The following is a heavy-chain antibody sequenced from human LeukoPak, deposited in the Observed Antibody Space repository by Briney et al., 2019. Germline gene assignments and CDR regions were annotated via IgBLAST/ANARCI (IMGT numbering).Heavy chain of an antibody. V-gene: IGHV3-48*03. J-gene: IGHJ5*02. CDR1: GFTFSSYE. CDR2: ISSSGSTI. CDR3: ARDLAVANGGNWFDP. Sequence: GGSLRLSCAASGFTFSSYEMNWVRQAPGKGLEWVSYISSSGSTIYYADSVKGRFTISRDNAKNSLYLQMNSLRAEDTAVYYCARDLAVANGGNWFDPWGQGTLVTVSS. D-gene: IGHD6-19*01.